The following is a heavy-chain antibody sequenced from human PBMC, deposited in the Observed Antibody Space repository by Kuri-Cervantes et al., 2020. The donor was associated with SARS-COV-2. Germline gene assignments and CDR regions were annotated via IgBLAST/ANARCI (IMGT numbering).Heavy chain of an antibody. D-gene: IGHD6-19*01. CDR3: ARADSGLMNRFDP. J-gene: IGHJ5*02. CDR2: INAGNGNT. CDR1: GYTFTSYA. V-gene: IGHV1-3*01. Sequence: ASVKVSCKASGYTFTSYAMHWVRQAPGQRLEWMGWINAGNGNTKYSQKFQGRVTITRDTSASTAYMELSSLRSEDTAVYYCARADSGLMNRFDPWGQGTLVTVSS.